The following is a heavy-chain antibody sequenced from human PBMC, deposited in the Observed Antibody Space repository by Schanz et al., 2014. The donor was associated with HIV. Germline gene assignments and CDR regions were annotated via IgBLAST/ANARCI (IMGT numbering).Heavy chain of an antibody. CDR3: ANEEVPNDY. CDR2: IWYDGSYK. Sequence: QVQLVESGGGVVQPGRSLRLSCAASGFTFSNFAMHWVRQAPGKGLEWAAVIWYDGSYKYYADSVKGRFTISRDNPKNTLYLKMNSLRAEDTAVYYCANEEVPNDYWGQGTLVTVSS. J-gene: IGHJ4*02. CDR1: GFTFSNFA. V-gene: IGHV3-33*06.